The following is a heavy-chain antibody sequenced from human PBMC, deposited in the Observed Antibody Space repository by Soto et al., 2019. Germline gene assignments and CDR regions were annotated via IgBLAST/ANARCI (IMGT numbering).Heavy chain of an antibody. CDR1: GGSISSGNSYS. CDR2: ISHSGST. Sequence: QLQLQESGSGLVKPSQTLSLTCAVSGGSISSGNSYSWSWIRQPPGKGLEWIGSISHSGSTSYNPSLKGRVTMSVDKSKNQFSLNLSSVTAADMAVYYCARAVAPYLGTWFDPWGQGTLVXXSS. V-gene: IGHV4-30-2*01. J-gene: IGHJ5*02. CDR3: ARAVAPYLGTWFDP. D-gene: IGHD3-16*01.